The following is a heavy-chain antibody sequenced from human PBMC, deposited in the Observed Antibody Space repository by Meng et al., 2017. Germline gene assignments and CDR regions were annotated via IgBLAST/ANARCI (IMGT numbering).Heavy chain of an antibody. V-gene: IGHV6-1*01. CDR1: GDSVSSNSAA. CDR3: AADFTYYYDSGGYYYIKNEYFQH. D-gene: IGHD3-22*01. CDR2: TYYRSKWYN. Sequence: SETLSLTCAISGDSVSSNSAAWNWIRQSPSRGLEWLGRTYYRSKWYNDYAVSVKSRITINPDTSKNQFSLQLNSVTPEDTAVYYCAADFTYYYDSGGYYYIKNEYFQHWGQGTLVTVSS. J-gene: IGHJ1*01.